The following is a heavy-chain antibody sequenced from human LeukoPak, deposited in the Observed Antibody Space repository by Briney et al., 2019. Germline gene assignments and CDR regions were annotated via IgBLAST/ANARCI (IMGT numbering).Heavy chain of an antibody. CDR2: INQSGST. CDR3: ARGPSEVASAITCYFDR. Sequence: PSETLSLTCAVYGGSFSGYYWSWIRQPPGKGLEWIGEINQSGSTNYNPSLKSRVTISVDTSKDQFSLNLSSVTAADTAVYYCARGPSEVASAITCYFDRGGRGSLLT. J-gene: IGHJ2*01. CDR1: GGSFSGYY. D-gene: IGHD2-21*01. V-gene: IGHV4-34*01.